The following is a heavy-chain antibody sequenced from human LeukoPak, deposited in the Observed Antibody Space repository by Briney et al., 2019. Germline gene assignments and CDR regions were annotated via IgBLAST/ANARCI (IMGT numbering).Heavy chain of an antibody. Sequence: PGGSLRLSCAASGFTFSSYGMHWVRQAPGKGLEWVAVISYDGSNKYYADSVKGRFTISRDNSKNTLYLQMNSLRAEDTAVYYCAKERPYRPRWAFYYWGQGTLVTASS. J-gene: IGHJ4*02. CDR3: AKERPYRPRWAFYY. CDR2: ISYDGSNK. CDR1: GFTFSSYG. D-gene: IGHD4-11*01. V-gene: IGHV3-30*18.